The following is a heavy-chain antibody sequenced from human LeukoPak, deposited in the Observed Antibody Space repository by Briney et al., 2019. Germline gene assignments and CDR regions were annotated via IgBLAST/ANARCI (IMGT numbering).Heavy chain of an antibody. CDR3: VKWTGYGMY. D-gene: IGHD3/OR15-3a*01. J-gene: IGHJ4*02. CDR2: ISGSGDIT. V-gene: IGHV3-23*01. Sequence: PGGSLRLSCAASGFTFSSQSVTWVRQAPGKGLEWVSDISGSGDITYYADSVKGRFTISRDNSKNTLYLQMNSLRVGDTAVYYCVKWTGYGMYWGQGTLVTVSS. CDR1: GFTFSSQS.